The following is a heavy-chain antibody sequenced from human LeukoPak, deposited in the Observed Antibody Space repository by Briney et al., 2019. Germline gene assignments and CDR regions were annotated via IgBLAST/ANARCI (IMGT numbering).Heavy chain of an antibody. CDR1: GDSVSSNSAA. J-gene: IGHJ3*02. CDR2: TYYRSKWYN. D-gene: IGHD1-1*01. Sequence: SQTLSLTCAISGDSVSSNSAAWSWIRLSPSRGLEWLGRTYYRSKWYNDYAVSVRSRITINPDTSKNLFSLQLNSVTPEDTAEHYCATTVETGDAFDIWGPGTMVTVSS. CDR3: ATTVETGDAFDI. V-gene: IGHV6-1*01.